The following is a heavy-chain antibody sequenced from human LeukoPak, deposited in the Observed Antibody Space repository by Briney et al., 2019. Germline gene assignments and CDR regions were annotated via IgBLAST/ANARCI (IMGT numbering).Heavy chain of an antibody. CDR3: AKVLFGDGDAFDI. J-gene: IGHJ3*02. CDR2: ISGSGGST. D-gene: IGHD3-10*01. V-gene: IGHV3-23*01. Sequence: QAGGSLRLSCAASGFTFSSYAMSWVRQAPGKGLEWVSAISGSGGSTYYADSVKGRFTISRDNSKNTLYLQMNSLRAEDTAVYYCAKVLFGDGDAFDIWGQGTMVTVSS. CDR1: GFTFSSYA.